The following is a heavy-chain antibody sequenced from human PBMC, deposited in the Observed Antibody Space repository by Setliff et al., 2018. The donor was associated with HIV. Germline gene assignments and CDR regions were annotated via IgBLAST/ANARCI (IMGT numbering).Heavy chain of an antibody. V-gene: IGHV4-34*01. CDR3: ARARSDWYNVRPYYFDL. CDR1: GVPLSDYY. Sequence: SETLSLTCTLNGVPLSDYYWNWIRQSPGKGLEWIVEVNHNGNINYNPSLKSRVTVSVDTSKTQFSLTLSSVTAADTAVYYCARARSDWYNVRPYYFDLWGQGTPVTVSS. CDR2: VNHNGNI. J-gene: IGHJ4*02. D-gene: IGHD6-19*01.